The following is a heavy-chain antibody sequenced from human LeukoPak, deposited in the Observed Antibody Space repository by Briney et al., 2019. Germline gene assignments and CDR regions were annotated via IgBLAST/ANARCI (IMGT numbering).Heavy chain of an antibody. CDR3: ARAEGAKHYGDYLDY. CDR2: IIPIFGTA. J-gene: IGHJ4*02. D-gene: IGHD4-17*01. Sequence: ASVKVSCKASGGTFSSYAISWVRQAPGQGLEWMGGIIPIFGTANYAQKFQGRVTITADKSTSTAYMELSSLRSEDTAVYYCARAEGAKHYGDYLDYWGQGTLVTVSS. V-gene: IGHV1-69*06. CDR1: GGTFSSYA.